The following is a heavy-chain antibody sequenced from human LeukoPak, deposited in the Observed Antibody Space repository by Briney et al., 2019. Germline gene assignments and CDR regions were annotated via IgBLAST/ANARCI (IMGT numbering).Heavy chain of an antibody. CDR2: INHSGST. Sequence: SETLSLTCAVYGGSFSGYYWSWIRQPPGKGLEWIGEINHSGSTNYNPSLKSRVTMSVDTSKNQFSLKLSSVTAADTAVYYCARDSRGGGPDFDYWGQGTLVTVSS. CDR3: ARDSRGGGPDFDY. CDR1: GGSFSGYY. V-gene: IGHV4-34*01. D-gene: IGHD3-16*01. J-gene: IGHJ4*02.